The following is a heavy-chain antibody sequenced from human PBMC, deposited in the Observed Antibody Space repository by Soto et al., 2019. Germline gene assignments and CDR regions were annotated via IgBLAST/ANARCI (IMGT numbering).Heavy chain of an antibody. CDR1: GFSLTTSGVG. CDR2: IYWDGDK. CDR3: AHRVLRTVFGLVTTTAIYFDF. J-gene: IGHJ4*02. Sequence: QITLNESGPTQVKPRQTLTLTCTFSGFSLTTSGVGVGWIRQSPGKAPEWLAPIYWDGDKRYSPSLKSRLTITKDTSKNQVVLTMADLDPADTATYYCAHRVLRTVFGLVTTTAIYFDFWGQGTPVAVSS. D-gene: IGHD3-3*01. V-gene: IGHV2-5*02.